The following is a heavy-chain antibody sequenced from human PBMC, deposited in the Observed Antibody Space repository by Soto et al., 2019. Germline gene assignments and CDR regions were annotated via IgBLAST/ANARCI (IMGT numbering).Heavy chain of an antibody. J-gene: IGHJ4*02. CDR2: IYYSGST. Sequence: SETLSLTCTVSGGSISSYYWSWIRQPPGKGLEWIGYIYYSGSTNYNPSLKSRVTISVDTSKNQFSLKLSSVTAADTAVYYCARAAGYSSGWLHFDYWGQGTLVTVSS. V-gene: IGHV4-59*01. CDR1: GGSISSYY. D-gene: IGHD6-19*01. CDR3: ARAAGYSSGWLHFDY.